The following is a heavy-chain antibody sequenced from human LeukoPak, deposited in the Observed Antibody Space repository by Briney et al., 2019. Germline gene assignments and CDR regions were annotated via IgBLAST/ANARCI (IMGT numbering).Heavy chain of an antibody. CDR2: MSYDGSKK. CDR1: GFTFSSSA. D-gene: IGHD6-19*01. CDR3: ARSRSASTSGWYDYFDY. V-gene: IGHV3-30*04. J-gene: IGHJ4*02. Sequence: PGRSMRLSCAASGFTFSSSAMQWVRQAPGKGLEWVAFMSYDGSKKYYADSVKGRFTISRDDSKNTLYLQMNSLRGEDTAVYYCARSRSASTSGWYDYFDYWGRGTLVTVSS.